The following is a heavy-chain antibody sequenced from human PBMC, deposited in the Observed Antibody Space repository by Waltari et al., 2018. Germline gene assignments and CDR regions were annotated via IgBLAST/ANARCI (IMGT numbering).Heavy chain of an antibody. CDR3: AAMGADYYYGMDV. CDR1: GGTFSSYT. Sequence: QVQLVQSGAEVKKPGSSVKVSCKASGGTFSSYTISWVRQAPGQGLEWMGRIIPILGIANYAQKFQGRVTITADKSTSTAYMELSSLRSEDTAVYYCAAMGADYYYGMDVWGQGTLVTVSS. V-gene: IGHV1-69*02. D-gene: IGHD1-26*01. CDR2: IIPILGIA. J-gene: IGHJ6*02.